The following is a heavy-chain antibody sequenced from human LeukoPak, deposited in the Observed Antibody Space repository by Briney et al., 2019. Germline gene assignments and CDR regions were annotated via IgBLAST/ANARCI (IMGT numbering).Heavy chain of an antibody. D-gene: IGHD4-17*01. V-gene: IGHV3-66*01. CDR2: IYSGGST. CDR1: EFSVGSNY. J-gene: IGHJ4*02. Sequence: GGSLRLSCAASEFSVGSNYMTWVRQAPGKGLEWVSLIYSGGSTYYADSVKGRFTISRDNAKNSLYLQMNSLRAEDTAVYYCARDGDYGDYLNYFDYWGQGTLVTVSS. CDR3: ARDGDYGDYLNYFDY.